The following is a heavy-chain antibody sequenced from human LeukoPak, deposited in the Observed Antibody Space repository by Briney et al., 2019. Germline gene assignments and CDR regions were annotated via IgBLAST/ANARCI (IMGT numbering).Heavy chain of an antibody. J-gene: IGHJ4*02. D-gene: IGHD1-7*01. CDR1: GFTFSSYG. Sequence: GRSLRLSCAASGFTFSSYGMHWVRQAPGKGLEWVSYISSSGSTIYYADSVKGRFTISRDNAKNSLYLQMNSLRAEDTAVYYCARTGTTTTKYDYWGQGTLVTVSS. CDR3: ARTGTTTTKYDY. CDR2: ISSSGSTI. V-gene: IGHV3-48*04.